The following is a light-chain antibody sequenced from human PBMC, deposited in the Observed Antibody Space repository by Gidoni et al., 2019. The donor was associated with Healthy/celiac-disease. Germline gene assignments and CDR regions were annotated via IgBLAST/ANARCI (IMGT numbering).Light chain of an antibody. CDR3: QQYNSWYT. CDR2: DAS. Sequence: DIQMTQSPSTMSASVGDRVTITCRASQSIRSWLAWYQQKPGKAPKLLIYDASSLESGVPSRFSGSGSGTDFTLTISSLQPDAFATYYCQQYNSWYTFGQGTKLEIK. CDR1: QSIRSW. V-gene: IGKV1-5*01. J-gene: IGKJ2*01.